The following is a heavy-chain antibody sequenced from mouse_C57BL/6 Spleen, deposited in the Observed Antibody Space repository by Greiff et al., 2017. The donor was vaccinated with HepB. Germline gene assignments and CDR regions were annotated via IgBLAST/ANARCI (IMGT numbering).Heavy chain of an antibody. V-gene: IGHV1-82*01. Sequence: VNVVESGPELVKPGASVKISCKASGYAFSSSWMNWVKQRPGKGLEWIGRIYPGDGDTNYNGKFKGKATLTADKSSSTAYMQLSSLTSEDSAVYFCARFELAFDYWGQGTTLTVSS. CDR3: ARFELAFDY. J-gene: IGHJ2*01. CDR2: IYPGDGDT. CDR1: GYAFSSSW. D-gene: IGHD4-1*01.